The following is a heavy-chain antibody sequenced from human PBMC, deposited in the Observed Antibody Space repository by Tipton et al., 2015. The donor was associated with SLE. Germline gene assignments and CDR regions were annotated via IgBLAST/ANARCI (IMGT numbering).Heavy chain of an antibody. CDR3: AREAIQSGCGGAFDY. V-gene: IGHV3-21*04. Sequence: SLRLSCAASGFTFSSYSMNWVRQAPGKGLEWVSSISSSSSYIYYADSVKGRFTISRDNAKNSLYLQMNSLRAEDTALYYCAREAIQSGCGGAFDYWGQGTLVTVSS. CDR1: GFTFSSYS. D-gene: IGHD4/OR15-4a*01. J-gene: IGHJ4*02. CDR2: ISSSSSYI.